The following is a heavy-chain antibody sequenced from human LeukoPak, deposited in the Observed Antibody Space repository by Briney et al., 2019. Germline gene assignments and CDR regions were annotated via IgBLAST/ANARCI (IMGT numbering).Heavy chain of an antibody. J-gene: IGHJ4*02. D-gene: IGHD2-8*02. V-gene: IGHV3-21*01. CDR2: ISSSSSYI. Sequence: GGSLRLSCAASGFTFSSYSMNWVRQAPGKGLASVSSISSSSSYIYYADSVTGRFTISRDNAKNSLYLQMNSLRAEDTAVYYCARDSPYGSGGLRDYWGQGTLVTVSS. CDR1: GFTFSSYS. CDR3: ARDSPYGSGGLRDY.